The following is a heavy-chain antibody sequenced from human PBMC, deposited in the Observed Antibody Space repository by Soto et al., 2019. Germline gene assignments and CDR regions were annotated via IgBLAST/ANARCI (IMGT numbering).Heavy chain of an antibody. Sequence: ASLKVSCKASGYTFTSYGISWVRQTPGQGLEWMGWISAYNGNTSYAQKLQGRVTMTTDTSTSTAYMELRSLRSDDTAVYYCARDRKSLRGYSYGYEYWGQGTLVTVSS. V-gene: IGHV1-18*04. CDR1: GYTFTSYG. CDR3: ARDRKSLRGYSYGYEY. D-gene: IGHD5-18*01. J-gene: IGHJ4*02. CDR2: ISAYNGNT.